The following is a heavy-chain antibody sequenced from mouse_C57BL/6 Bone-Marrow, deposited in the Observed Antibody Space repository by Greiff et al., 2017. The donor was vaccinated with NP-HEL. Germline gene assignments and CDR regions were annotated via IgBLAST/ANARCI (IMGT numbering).Heavy chain of an antibody. J-gene: IGHJ1*03. V-gene: IGHV1-72*01. CDR3: ARYYYGSRGWYFDV. D-gene: IGHD1-1*01. CDR1: GYTFTSYW. CDR2: IDPNSGGT. Sequence: QVQLQQPGADLVKPGASVKLSCKASGYTFTSYWMHWVKQRPGRGLEWIGRIDPNSGGTKFNEKFKTKATLTVDKPSSTASMQLSSLTSEDSAVYYCARYYYGSRGWYFDVWGTGTTVTVSS.